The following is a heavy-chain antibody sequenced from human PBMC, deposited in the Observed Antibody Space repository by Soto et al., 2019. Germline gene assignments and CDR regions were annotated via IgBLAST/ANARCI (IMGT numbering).Heavy chain of an antibody. D-gene: IGHD3-10*01. Sequence: GGSLRLSCAASGFTFSNYGLHWVRQAPGKGLEWVALIWYDGGNKYYADSVKGRFTISRDNSKNTLYLQMNSLRAEDTAVYYCARDRWGGGRDMDVWGQGTTVTVSS. CDR3: ARDRWGGGRDMDV. CDR1: GFTFSNYG. V-gene: IGHV3-33*01. J-gene: IGHJ6*02. CDR2: IWYDGGNK.